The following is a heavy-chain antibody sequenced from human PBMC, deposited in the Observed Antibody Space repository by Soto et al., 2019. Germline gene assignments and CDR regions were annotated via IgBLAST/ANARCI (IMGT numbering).Heavy chain of an antibody. CDR2: IYYSGST. Sequence: SETLALTCTVCGGSMTNFYWTWIRQPPGKGLEWIGYIYYSGSTNYNPSLKSRATMSVDTSKNQFSLKLTSVTAADTAVYYCARALRADYWGQGTLVTVSS. V-gene: IGHV4-59*01. CDR3: ARALRADY. CDR1: GGSMTNFY. J-gene: IGHJ4*02.